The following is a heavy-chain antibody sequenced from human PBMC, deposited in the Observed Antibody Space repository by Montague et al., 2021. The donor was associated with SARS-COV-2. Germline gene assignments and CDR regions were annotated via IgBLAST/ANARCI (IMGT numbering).Heavy chain of an antibody. Sequence: SETLSPTCTVTGSSVSSSPYYWGWIRQPPGRGLEWVGSISYSGRTYFSPSLKSRLTISVDSSKNQFSLRLSSVTAADTAVYYCASSYYYGSGTYVYNYYMDVWGKGTTVTVSS. CDR2: ISYSGRT. CDR1: GSSVSSSPYY. V-gene: IGHV4-39*01. J-gene: IGHJ6*03. D-gene: IGHD3-10*01. CDR3: ASSYYYGSGTYVYNYYMDV.